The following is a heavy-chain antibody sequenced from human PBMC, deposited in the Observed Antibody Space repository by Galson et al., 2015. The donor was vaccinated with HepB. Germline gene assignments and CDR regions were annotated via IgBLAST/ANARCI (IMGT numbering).Heavy chain of an antibody. CDR1: GVNLSDVR. CDR2: ISSDGNKK. V-gene: IGHV3-30*01. J-gene: IGHJ1*01. CDR3: ARDSPELLSFEWLLQVIAVYQD. D-gene: IGHD3-9*01. Sequence: ALRLPCAASGVNLSDVRVHCVRQVPALGLEWESFISSDGNKKEHADSVKGRSPVSRDNSKNIVYLQMTGLRADDTAVYYCARDSPELLSFEWLLQVIAVYQDCGQGTMVTVSS.